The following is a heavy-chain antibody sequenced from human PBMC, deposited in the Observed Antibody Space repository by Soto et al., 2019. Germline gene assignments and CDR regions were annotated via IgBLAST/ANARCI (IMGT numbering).Heavy chain of an antibody. CDR3: AAENMGGSYYS. CDR2: IVVGSGKT. V-gene: IGHV1-58*01. Sequence: QMQLVQSGPEVKKPGTSVKVSCKASGFTFTSSAVQWVRQARGQRLEWIGWIVVGSGKTNYAQKFQERVTITRDMSTSTAYMELSSLRYEDTAVYYCAAENMGGSYYSWGQGTLVTVSS. CDR1: GFTFTSSA. D-gene: IGHD1-26*01. J-gene: IGHJ4*02.